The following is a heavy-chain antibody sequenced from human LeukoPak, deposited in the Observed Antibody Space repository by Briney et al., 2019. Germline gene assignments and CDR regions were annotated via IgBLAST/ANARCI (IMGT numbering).Heavy chain of an antibody. V-gene: IGHV5-10-1*01. J-gene: IGHJ4*02. CDR3: ARLFYGDYAYDN. CDR2: IDPSDSYT. Sequence: PGESLKISCKGSGYSFTTYWIIWVRQMPGKGLEWMGTIDPSDSYTNYSPSFQGHVTISADKSISTAYLQWSSLKASDTAMYYCARLFYGDYAYDNWGQGTLVTVSS. D-gene: IGHD4-17*01. CDR1: GYSFTTYW.